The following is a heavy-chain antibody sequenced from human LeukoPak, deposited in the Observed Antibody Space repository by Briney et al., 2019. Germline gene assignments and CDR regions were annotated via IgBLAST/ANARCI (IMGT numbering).Heavy chain of an antibody. D-gene: IGHD6-13*01. CDR2: IYPGDSDT. Sequence: GESLKISCKGSGDTFSTHWIAWVRQKPGRGLEWMGTIYPGDSDTRYSPPFQGQVTISADKSTSTASLHWSSLKASDSGMYYCARQGAAGKYYYYYMDVWGKGTTVTVSS. CDR1: GDTFSTHW. J-gene: IGHJ6*03. CDR3: ARQGAAGKYYYYYMDV. V-gene: IGHV5-51*01.